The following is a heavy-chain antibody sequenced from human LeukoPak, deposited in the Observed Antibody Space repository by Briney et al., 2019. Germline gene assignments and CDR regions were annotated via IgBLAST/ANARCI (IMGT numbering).Heavy chain of an antibody. CDR3: AAPRMWELWGVFDY. V-gene: IGHV1-69*05. CDR1: GGTFSSYA. CDR2: IIPIFGTA. J-gene: IGHJ4*02. Sequence: ASVKVSCKASGGTFSSYAISWVRQAPGQGLEWMGGIIPIFGTANYAQKFHGRVTITTDESTSTAYMELSSLRSEDTAGYYCAAPRMWELWGVFDYWGQGTLVTVSS. D-gene: IGHD1-26*01.